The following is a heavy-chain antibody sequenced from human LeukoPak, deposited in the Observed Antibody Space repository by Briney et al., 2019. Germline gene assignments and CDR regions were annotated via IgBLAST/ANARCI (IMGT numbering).Heavy chain of an antibody. V-gene: IGHV3-21*01. CDR1: GFTFSSYS. CDR2: ISSSSSYI. Sequence: PGGSLRLSCAASGFTFSSYSMNWVRQAPGKGLEWVSSISSSSSYIYYADSVEGRFTISRDNAKNSLYLQMNSLRAEDTAVYYCARSQYQLLSSSGAFDIWGQGTMVTVSS. J-gene: IGHJ3*02. CDR3: ARSQYQLLSSSGAFDI. D-gene: IGHD2-2*01.